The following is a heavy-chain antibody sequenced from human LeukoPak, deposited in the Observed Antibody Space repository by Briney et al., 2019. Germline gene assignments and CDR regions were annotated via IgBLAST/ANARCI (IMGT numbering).Heavy chain of an antibody. CDR3: ARHDYSNYLNWFDP. CDR1: GGSISSGSYC. CDR2: IYTSGST. D-gene: IGHD4-11*01. V-gene: IGHV4-61*02. Sequence: SQTLSLTCTVSGGSISSGSYCWSWIRQPAGKGLEWIGRIYTSGSTNYNPSLKSRVPISVDTSKNQFSLKLSSVTAADTAVYYCARHDYSNYLNWFDPWGQGTLVTVSS. J-gene: IGHJ5*02.